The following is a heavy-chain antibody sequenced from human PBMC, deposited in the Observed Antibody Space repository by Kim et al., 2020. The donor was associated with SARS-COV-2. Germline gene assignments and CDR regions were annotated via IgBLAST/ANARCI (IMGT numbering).Heavy chain of an antibody. Sequence: SETLSLTCTVSGGSISSYYWSWIRQPPGKGLEWIGYIYYSGSTNYNPSLKSRVTISVDTSKNQFSLKLRSVTAADTAVYYCARGALEIFGVVGWFDPWGPGALVTVSS. CDR3: ARGALEIFGVVGWFDP. V-gene: IGHV4-59*13. CDR2: IYYSGST. D-gene: IGHD3-3*01. CDR1: GGSISSYY. J-gene: IGHJ5*02.